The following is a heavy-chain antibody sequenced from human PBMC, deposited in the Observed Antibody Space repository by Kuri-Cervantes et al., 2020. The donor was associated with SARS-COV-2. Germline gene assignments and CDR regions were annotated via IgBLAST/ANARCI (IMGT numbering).Heavy chain of an antibody. Sequence: SQTLSLTCAVYGGSFSGYYWSWIRQPPGKGLEWIGEINHSGSTNYNPSLKSRVTVSVDTSKNQFSLKLSSVTAADTAVYYCARHYPPSSGYYSDYFDYWGQGTLVTVSS. CDR2: INHSGST. V-gene: IGHV4-34*01. CDR1: GGSFSGYY. D-gene: IGHD3-22*01. CDR3: ARHYPPSSGYYSDYFDY. J-gene: IGHJ4*02.